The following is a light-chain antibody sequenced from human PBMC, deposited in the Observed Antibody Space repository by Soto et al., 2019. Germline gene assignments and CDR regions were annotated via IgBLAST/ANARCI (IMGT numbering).Light chain of an antibody. J-gene: IGKJ1*01. CDR2: GAA. CDR1: QSVSSSF. V-gene: IGKV3-20*01. CDR3: QHYGDSRT. Sequence: ELVLTQSPGTLSLSPGERATLSCRASQSVSSSFLAWYQQKPGQAPRLLIYGAASRATGIPDRFSGSGSRTDFTLSISRLEPEDVAVYYCQHYGDSRTFGQGTKVEIK.